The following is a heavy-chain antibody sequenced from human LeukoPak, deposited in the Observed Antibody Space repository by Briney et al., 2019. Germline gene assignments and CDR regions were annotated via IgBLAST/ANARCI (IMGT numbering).Heavy chain of an antibody. Sequence: ASVKVSCKASGYTFTGYYMHWVRQAPGQGLEWMGWINPNSGGTNYAQKFQGRVTMTRDTSISTAYMELSRLRSEDTAVYYCARRLGLEPTKGFDYWGQGTLVTVSS. D-gene: IGHD1-1*01. V-gene: IGHV1-2*02. CDR3: ARRLGLEPTKGFDY. CDR1: GYTFTGYY. J-gene: IGHJ4*02. CDR2: INPNSGGT.